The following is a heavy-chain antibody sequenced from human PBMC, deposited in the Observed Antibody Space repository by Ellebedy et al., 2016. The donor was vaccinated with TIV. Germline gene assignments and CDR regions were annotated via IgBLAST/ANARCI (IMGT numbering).Heavy chain of an antibody. CDR2: INPNSGGT. Sequence: AASVKVSCKASGYTFTAYYMHWVRQAPGQGLEWMGWINPNSGGTNLPQKFQGRVTMTRDTSISTAYMELSRLRSDDAAVYYCARDGYWISNEHFWGQGTLVIVSS. D-gene: IGHD3-22*01. V-gene: IGHV1-2*02. J-gene: IGHJ4*02. CDR1: GYTFTAYY. CDR3: ARDGYWISNEHF.